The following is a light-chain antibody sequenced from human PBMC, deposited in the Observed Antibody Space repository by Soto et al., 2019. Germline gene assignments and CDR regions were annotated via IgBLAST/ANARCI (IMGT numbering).Light chain of an antibody. CDR3: QQFGY. V-gene: IGKV3-20*01. Sequence: EIVLTQSPGALSLSPGERAILSSRPSRSLRSNYLAWYQKKPGQAPRLLIYATSSRATGIPDRFSASGSGTDCTLTISRLEPEDSAVYYCQQFGYFGGGTKVEIK. CDR1: RSLRSNY. J-gene: IGKJ4*01. CDR2: ATS.